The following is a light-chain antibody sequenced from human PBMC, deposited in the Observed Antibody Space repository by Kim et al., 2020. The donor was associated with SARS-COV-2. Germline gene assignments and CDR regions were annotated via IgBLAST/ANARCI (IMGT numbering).Light chain of an antibody. V-gene: IGLV3-1*01. CDR3: QAWDISTFYV. CDR1: KLRDRY. J-gene: IGLJ1*01. Sequence: VSPGQTASITCSGDKLRDRYTSWYQQKPGQSPVLVIYDDTKRPSGIPERFSGSNSGNTATLTISGTQAMDEADYYCQAWDISTFYVFGTGTKVTVL. CDR2: DDT.